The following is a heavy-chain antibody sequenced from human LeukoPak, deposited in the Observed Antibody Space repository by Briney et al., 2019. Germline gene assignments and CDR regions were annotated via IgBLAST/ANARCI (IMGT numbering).Heavy chain of an antibody. J-gene: IGHJ4*02. V-gene: IGHV3-30*03. Sequence: PGGSLRLSCAASGFTFSSYGMHWVRQAPGKGLEWVAVISYDRSNKYYADSVKGRFTISRDNSKNTLYLQMNSLRAEDTAVYYCARGGIGDSSGYLAYWGQGTLVTVSS. CDR1: GFTFSSYG. D-gene: IGHD3-22*01. CDR2: ISYDRSNK. CDR3: ARGGIGDSSGYLAY.